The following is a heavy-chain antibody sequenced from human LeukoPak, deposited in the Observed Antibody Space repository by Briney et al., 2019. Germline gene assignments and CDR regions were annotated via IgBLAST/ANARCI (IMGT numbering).Heavy chain of an antibody. V-gene: IGHV4-30-2*02. CDR2: IYHSGST. D-gene: IGHD5-12*01. J-gene: IGHJ5*02. CDR3: ARTEVATRPACWFDP. Sequence: SQTLSLTCAVSGGSISSGGYSWSWIRQPPGKGLEWIGYIYHSGSTYYNPSLKSRVTISVDRSKNQFPLKLSSVTAADTAVYYCARTEVATRPACWFDPWGQGTLVTVSS. CDR1: GGSISSGGYS.